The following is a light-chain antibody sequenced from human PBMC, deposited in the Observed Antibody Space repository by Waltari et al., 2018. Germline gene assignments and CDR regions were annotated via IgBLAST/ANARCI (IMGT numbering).Light chain of an antibody. CDR3: AAWDDSHYV. CDR1: SPNIGRNF. CDR2: RDN. J-gene: IGLJ1*01. V-gene: IGLV1-47*01. Sequence: QPVLIQPPSASGTPGQRVTIPCSGSSPNIGRNFVYWYQQVPGTAPKLLMYRDNWRPSGVPDRFSGSKSGTSASLAISGVRSEDEADYHCAAWDDSHYVFGTGTQVTVL.